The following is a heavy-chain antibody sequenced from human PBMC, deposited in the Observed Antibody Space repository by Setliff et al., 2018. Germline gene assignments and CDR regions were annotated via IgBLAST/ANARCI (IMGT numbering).Heavy chain of an antibody. CDR2: IYPGDSDT. J-gene: IGHJ4*02. CDR1: GYSFTSYW. CDR3: ARRDSSSSFPAADY. V-gene: IGHV5-51*01. D-gene: IGHD6-6*01. Sequence: PVASLKISCKGSGYSFTSYWIGWVRQMPGKGLEWMGIIYPGDSDTRYSPSFQGQVTISADKSNSTSYLQWSSLNASDTAMYYCARRDSSSSFPAADYWGQGTLVTVSS.